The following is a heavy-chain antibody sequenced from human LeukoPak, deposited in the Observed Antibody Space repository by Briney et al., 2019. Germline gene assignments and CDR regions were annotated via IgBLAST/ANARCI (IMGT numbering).Heavy chain of an antibody. CDR2: IYYSGST. CDR3: ARHASVDGNWPRPLDY. CDR1: GGSISSSPYY. Sequence: SETLSLTCTVSGGSISSSPYYWGWIRQPPGKGLEWVGNIYYSGSTYYNPSLKTRVTISVDTSKNQFSLKLTSVTAADTAVYYCARHASVDGNWPRPLDYWGQGSLVTVSS. V-gene: IGHV4-39*01. J-gene: IGHJ4*02. D-gene: IGHD6-19*01.